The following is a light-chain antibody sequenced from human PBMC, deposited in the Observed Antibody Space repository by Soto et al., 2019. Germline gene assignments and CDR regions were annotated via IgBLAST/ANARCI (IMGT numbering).Light chain of an antibody. J-gene: IGLJ3*02. Sequence: QLVLTQSPSASASLGASVKLTCTRSSGHSRYAIAWHQQQPEKGPRYLMKVNSDGSHNKGDGIPDRFSGSSSGAERYLTISSLQSEDEADYYCQTWGTGIRVFGGGTKLTVL. V-gene: IGLV4-69*01. CDR3: QTWGTGIRV. CDR1: SGHSRYA. CDR2: VNSDGSH.